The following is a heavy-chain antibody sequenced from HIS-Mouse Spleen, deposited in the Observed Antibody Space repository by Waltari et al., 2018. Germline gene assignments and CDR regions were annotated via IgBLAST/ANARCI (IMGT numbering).Heavy chain of an antibody. D-gene: IGHD2-15*01. V-gene: IGHV3-33*01. Sequence: QVQLVESGGGVVQPGRSLRLSCAASGFTFSSYGMPWVRQAPGKGVVWGEVIWYDGSNKYYADSVKGRFTISRDNSKNTLYLQMNSLRAEDTAVYYCARDSVAATYYYYYGMDVWGQGTTVTVSS. J-gene: IGHJ6*02. CDR3: ARDSVAATYYYYYGMDV. CDR1: GFTFSSYG. CDR2: IWYDGSNK.